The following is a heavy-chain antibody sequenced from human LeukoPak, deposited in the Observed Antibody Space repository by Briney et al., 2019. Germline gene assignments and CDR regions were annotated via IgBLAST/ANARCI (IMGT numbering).Heavy chain of an antibody. Sequence: GGSLRLSCEALGFTFRSHAMHWVRQAPGKGLEWVAFISYDGSTKTDVDSVTGRVTISRDNSKNTVYLQMNSLRAEDTALYYCGRDVSGSYSFDSLGQGTLVTVSS. D-gene: IGHD1-26*01. V-gene: IGHV3-30-3*01. CDR1: GFTFRSHA. J-gene: IGHJ4*02. CDR2: ISYDGSTK. CDR3: GRDVSGSYSFDS.